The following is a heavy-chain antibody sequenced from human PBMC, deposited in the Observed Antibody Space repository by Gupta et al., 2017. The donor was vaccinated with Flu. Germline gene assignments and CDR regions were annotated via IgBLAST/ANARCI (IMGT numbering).Heavy chain of an antibody. V-gene: IGHV2-5*04. CDR3: AGVVVGSNAIDV. CDR1: GLSLTTGGLG. Sequence: QITLRESGPTLLKPTQTLTLTCTVSGLSLTTGGLGVGWVRQPPGKALEWLALIYWNDEKRYSPSLKSSLTITKDTSKNQVVLTLTNINPVHTGTYDCAGVVVGSNAIDVWGPGTTVTVSS. D-gene: IGHD2-15*01. CDR2: IYWNDEK. J-gene: IGHJ6*02.